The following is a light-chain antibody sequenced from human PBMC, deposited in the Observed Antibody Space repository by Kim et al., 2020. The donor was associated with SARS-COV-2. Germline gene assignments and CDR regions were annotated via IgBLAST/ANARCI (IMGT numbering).Light chain of an antibody. V-gene: IGKV3-15*01. Sequence: VFPWERATLSCRASQSVSSDLAWYQQKPGQAPRLLIYDASTRATGFPARFSGSGYGTEFTLTINSLQSEDFAVYYCHQYNDWPLTFGGGTKVEIK. J-gene: IGKJ4*01. CDR2: DAS. CDR1: QSVSSD. CDR3: HQYNDWPLT.